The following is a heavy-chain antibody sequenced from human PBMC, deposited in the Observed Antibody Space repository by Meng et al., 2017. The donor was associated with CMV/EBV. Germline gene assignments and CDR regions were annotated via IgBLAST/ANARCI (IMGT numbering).Heavy chain of an antibody. D-gene: IGHD4-17*01. V-gene: IGHV6-1*01. CDR2: TYYRPKWYN. CDR1: GDSVPSNSAA. Sequence: SETLSLTCAISGDSVPSNSAAWNWIRQSPSRGLEWLGRTYYRPKWYNDYAVSVKSRITINPDTSKNQFSLQLNSVTPEDTAVYYCARETTGSAYGDYDDAFDIWGQGTMVTVSS. J-gene: IGHJ3*02. CDR3: ARETTGSAYGDYDDAFDI.